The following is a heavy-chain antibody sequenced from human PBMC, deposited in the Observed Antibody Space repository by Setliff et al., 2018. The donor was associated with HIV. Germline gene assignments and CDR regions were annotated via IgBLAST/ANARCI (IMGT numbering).Heavy chain of an antibody. Sequence: HPGGSLRLSCAASGFSFSRYAMGWVRQAPGKGLEWVSSLSGSGVTSYYADSVKGRFTISRDSSKNTLCLQMNSLRAEDTAVYYCAKDRYYDSSGSPFDYWGQGTLVTVSS. D-gene: IGHD3-22*01. CDR2: LSGSGVTS. J-gene: IGHJ4*02. V-gene: IGHV3-23*01. CDR1: GFSFSRYA. CDR3: AKDRYYDSSGSPFDY.